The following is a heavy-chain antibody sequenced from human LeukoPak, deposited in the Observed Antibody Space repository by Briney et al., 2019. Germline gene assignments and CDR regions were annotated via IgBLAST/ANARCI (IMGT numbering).Heavy chain of an antibody. V-gene: IGHV4-59*01. CDR3: ARDRHWTNDWVFDY. Sequence: TSETLSLTCTVSGGSISPYYWSWIRQPPGKGLEWIGYFYYTGSTDYNPSLKSRVTISGDTSKNQFSLKLSSVTAADTAVYYCARDRHWTNDWVFDYWGQGTLVTVSS. CDR2: FYYTGST. D-gene: IGHD1/OR15-1a*01. J-gene: IGHJ4*02. CDR1: GGSISPYY.